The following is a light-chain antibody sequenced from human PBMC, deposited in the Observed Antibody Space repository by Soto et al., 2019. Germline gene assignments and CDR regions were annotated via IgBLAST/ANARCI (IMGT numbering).Light chain of an antibody. J-gene: IGKJ1*01. CDR1: QSLSSN. CDR2: GAS. V-gene: IGKV3-11*01. Sequence: EVVMTHSPATLSVSPCERATLSCRASQSLSSNLARYQQKPGQAPRLLIYGASTRATGIPARFSGSGSGTDFTLTISSLEPEDFAVYYCQQRSNWRWTFGQGTKVDIK. CDR3: QQRSNWRWT.